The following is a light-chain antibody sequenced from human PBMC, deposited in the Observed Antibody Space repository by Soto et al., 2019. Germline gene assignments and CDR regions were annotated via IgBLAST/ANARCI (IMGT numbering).Light chain of an antibody. CDR1: RSVSSS. Sequence: EIVMTQSPATLSVSPGERATLSCRASRSVSSSLAWYQQKPGQAPRLLIYGASTRATGIPARFSGSGSGTEFTLTISSLQSEDFAFYYCQQYNNWWTFGQGTKVDIK. J-gene: IGKJ1*01. CDR2: GAS. V-gene: IGKV3-15*01. CDR3: QQYNNWWT.